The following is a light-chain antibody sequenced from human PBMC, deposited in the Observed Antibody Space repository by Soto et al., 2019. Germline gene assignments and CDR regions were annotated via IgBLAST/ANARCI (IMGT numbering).Light chain of an antibody. CDR1: SSNIGSNT. CDR3: AAWDDSVYV. V-gene: IGLV1-44*01. Sequence: QSVLTQPPSVSGTPGQRVTISCSGSSSNIGSNTVNWNQQLPGTAPKLLIYSNNQRPSGVPDRFSGSKSGTSASLAISGLQSEDEADYYCAAWDDSVYVFGTGTKLTVL. CDR2: SNN. J-gene: IGLJ1*01.